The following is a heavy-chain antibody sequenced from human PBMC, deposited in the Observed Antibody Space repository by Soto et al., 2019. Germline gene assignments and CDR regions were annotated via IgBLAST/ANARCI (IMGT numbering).Heavy chain of an antibody. V-gene: IGHV3-74*01. CDR2: IHSDGSKK. Sequence: GGSLRLSCAASGFTFNYYWMHWVRQAPGQGLVWVSHIHSDGSKKTYAEHVKGRFTISRDNAKNTLYLQMSSLRAEDTAVYYCVRGDRGGFDLWGQGTAVTVSS. J-gene: IGHJ3*01. CDR1: GFTFNYYW. CDR3: VRGDRGGFDL. D-gene: IGHD2-21*02.